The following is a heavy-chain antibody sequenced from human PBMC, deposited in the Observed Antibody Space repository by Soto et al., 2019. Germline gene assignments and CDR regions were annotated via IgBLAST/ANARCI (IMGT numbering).Heavy chain of an antibody. V-gene: IGHV3-30*04. CDR2: FSYDGQHK. D-gene: IGHD2-15*01. CDR1: GFTFTTYA. Sequence: QVQLVESGGGVVQPGRSLRLSCEVSGFTFTTYAIHWVRQAPGKGLEWVAVFSYDGQHKHYADSVKGRFIVSSDNSKKTLYLQRNSLRVDDTAVYYCARDKGGGFCSGGSCYNDAFDVWGQGTMVTVSS. CDR3: ARDKGGGFCSGGSCYNDAFDV. J-gene: IGHJ3*01.